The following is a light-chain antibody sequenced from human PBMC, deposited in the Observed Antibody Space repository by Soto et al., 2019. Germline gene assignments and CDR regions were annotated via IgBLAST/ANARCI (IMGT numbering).Light chain of an antibody. CDR1: SSDFGSYKF. V-gene: IGLV2-23*01. CDR3: ASRDDSLNGVV. Sequence: SALTQPASVSGSPGQSVTISCTGTSSDFGSYKFVSWYQHHPGKVPKVIIYETSKRPSGVSDRFSGSKSGNTASLTISGLQAEDEADYYCASRDDSLNGVVFGGGTKLTVL. CDR2: ETS. J-gene: IGLJ2*01.